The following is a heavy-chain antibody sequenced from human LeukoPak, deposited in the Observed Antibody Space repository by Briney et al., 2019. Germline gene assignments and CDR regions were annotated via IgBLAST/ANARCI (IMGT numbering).Heavy chain of an antibody. J-gene: IGHJ6*03. D-gene: IGHD6-19*01. CDR3: ARGRIAVAGTYIPSNWGPQLYYMDV. Sequence: GGCLRPSPAASVFTFTRFSMNWVCHAPGKGPWSRSYITSSSSMISYTDSVKGRFTISRDNAKNSLSLQMNSLRAEDTAVYYCARGRIAVAGTYIPSNWGPQLYYMDVWGKGTTVTVSS. CDR1: VFTFTRFS. CDR2: ITSSSSMI. V-gene: IGHV3-48*04.